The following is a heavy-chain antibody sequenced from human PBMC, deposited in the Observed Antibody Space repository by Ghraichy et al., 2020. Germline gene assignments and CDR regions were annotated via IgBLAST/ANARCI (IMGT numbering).Heavy chain of an antibody. Sequence: GGSLRLSCAASGFTFSSYSMNWVRQAPGKGLEWVSSISSSSSYIYYADSVKGRFTISRDNAKNSLYLQMNSLRAEDTAVYYCARDLKFSPFAVAGTGCLDYWGQGTLVTVSS. V-gene: IGHV3-21*01. CDR1: GFTFSSYS. CDR2: ISSSSSYI. CDR3: ARDLKFSPFAVAGTGCLDY. J-gene: IGHJ4*02. D-gene: IGHD6-19*01.